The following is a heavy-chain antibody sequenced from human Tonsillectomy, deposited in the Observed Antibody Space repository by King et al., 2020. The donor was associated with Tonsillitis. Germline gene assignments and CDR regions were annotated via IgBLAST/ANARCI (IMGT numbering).Heavy chain of an antibody. CDR1: GFTFSNYG. CDR2: ISYDGSNK. J-gene: IGHJ3*02. D-gene: IGHD3-10*01. Sequence: VQLVESGGGVVQPGRSRRLSCAVSGFTFSNYGMHWVRQAPGKGLEWVAVISYDGSNKYYADSVKGRFPISRDNSKTTLYLQMNSLRAEDTALYYCARQLFGDDAFDIWGQGTMVTVSS. V-gene: IGHV3-30*03. CDR3: ARQLFGDDAFDI.